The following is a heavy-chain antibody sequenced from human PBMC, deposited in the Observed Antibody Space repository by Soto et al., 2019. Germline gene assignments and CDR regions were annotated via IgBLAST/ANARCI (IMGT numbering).Heavy chain of an antibody. CDR3: AREGSPHFSYFDY. CDR2: IYYSGST. CDR1: GGSISSHY. D-gene: IGHD1-26*01. J-gene: IGHJ4*02. Sequence: SETXSLTCTVSGGSISSHYWSWIRQPPGKGLEWIGYIYYSGSTNYNPSLKSRVTISVDTSKNQFSLKLNSVTPEDTAVYYCAREGSPHFSYFDYWGQGTLVTVSS. V-gene: IGHV4-59*11.